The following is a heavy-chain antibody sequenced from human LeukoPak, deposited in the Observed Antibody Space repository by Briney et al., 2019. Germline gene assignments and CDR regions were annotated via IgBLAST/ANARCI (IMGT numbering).Heavy chain of an antibody. V-gene: IGHV1-2*02. CDR3: ASLIRLRGSDY. CDR1: GYTFTGYY. CDR2: INPNIGGT. J-gene: IGHJ4*02. D-gene: IGHD4-23*01. Sequence: GASVKLSCKASGYTFTGYYMHWVRQAPGQGLEWMGWINPNIGGTNYAQKFQGRVTMTRDTSISTAYMELSRLRSDDTAVYYCASLIRLRGSDYWGQGTLVTVSS.